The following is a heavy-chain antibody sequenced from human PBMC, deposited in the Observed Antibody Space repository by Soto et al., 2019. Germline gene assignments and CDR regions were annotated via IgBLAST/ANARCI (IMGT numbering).Heavy chain of an antibody. CDR3: ARLQPGIAVAGPPYYYYYYGMDV. CDR2: ISYHGSDQ. Sequence: GGSLRLSCAASGFTFSSYGMHWVRQAPGKGLEWVSVISYHGSDQFYADSVKGRYTISRDNSKNTLYLQMNSLRAEDTAVYYCARLQPGIAVAGPPYYYYYYGMDVWGQGTTVTVSS. J-gene: IGHJ6*02. D-gene: IGHD6-19*01. CDR1: GFTFSSYG. V-gene: IGHV3-30*03.